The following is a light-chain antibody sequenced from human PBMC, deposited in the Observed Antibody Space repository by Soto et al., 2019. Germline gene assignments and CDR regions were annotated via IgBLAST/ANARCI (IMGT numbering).Light chain of an antibody. CDR3: QQYDNLPRLT. CDR1: RDISNY. J-gene: IGKJ4*01. CDR2: DAS. Sequence: DIQMTQSPSSLSASVGDRVTITCQASRDISNYLNWYQQKPGKAPKLLIYDASNLETGVPSRFSGSGSGTDFTFTISSLPPEDIATYYCQQYDNLPRLTFGGGTKVEIK. V-gene: IGKV1-33*01.